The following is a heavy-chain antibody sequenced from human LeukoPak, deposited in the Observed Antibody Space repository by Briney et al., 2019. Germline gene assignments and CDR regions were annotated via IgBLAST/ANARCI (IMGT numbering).Heavy chain of an antibody. V-gene: IGHV1-18*01. Sequence: ASVKASCKASGYTFTSYGISWVRQAPGQGLEWMGWISAYNGNTNYAQKLQGRVTMTTDTSTSTAYMELRSLRSDDTAVYYCARTEMTTARGAFDIWGQGTMVTVSS. J-gene: IGHJ3*02. CDR1: GYTFTSYG. CDR2: ISAYNGNT. CDR3: ARTEMTTARGAFDI. D-gene: IGHD4-17*01.